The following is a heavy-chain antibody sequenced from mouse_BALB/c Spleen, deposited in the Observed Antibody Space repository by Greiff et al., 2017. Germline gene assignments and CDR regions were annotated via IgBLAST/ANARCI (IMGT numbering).Heavy chain of an antibody. CDR1: GYSITSDYA. CDR3: ARGKDYFDY. Sequence: EVQLQQSGPGLVKPSQSLSLTCTVTGYSITSDYAWNWIRQFPGNKLDWMGYISYSGSTSYNPSLKSRISITRDTSKNQFFLQLNSVTTEDTATYYCARGKDYFDYWGQGTTLTVSS. D-gene: IGHD1-3*01. CDR2: ISYSGST. J-gene: IGHJ2*01. V-gene: IGHV3-2*02.